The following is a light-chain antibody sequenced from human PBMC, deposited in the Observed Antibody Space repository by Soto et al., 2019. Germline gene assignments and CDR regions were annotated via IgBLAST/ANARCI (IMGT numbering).Light chain of an antibody. CDR1: SSNIGSNA. V-gene: IGLV1-44*01. Sequence: QLVLTQPPSASGTPGQRVTISCSGSSSNIGSNAVDWYQQFPGTAPKLLISSNNQRPSGVPDRFSGSKSGTSASLAISGLQSEDETDYYCATWDDSLNGPVFGGGTKLTVL. CDR2: SNN. CDR3: ATWDDSLNGPV. J-gene: IGLJ2*01.